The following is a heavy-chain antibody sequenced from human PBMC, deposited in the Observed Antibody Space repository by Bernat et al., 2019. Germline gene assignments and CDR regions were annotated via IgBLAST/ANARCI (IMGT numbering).Heavy chain of an antibody. CDR2: IKSKTDGRTT. CDR1: GFTFSNAW. J-gene: IGHJ4*01. V-gene: IGHV3-15*01. CDR3: TTDADIVEGFDY. Sequence: EVQLVESGGGLVKPGGSLRLSCAASGFTFSNAWMSWVRQAPGKGLEWVGRIKSKTDGRTTDYAAHMKGRFTISRDDTKNTLYLQMDSLKTEDKDVYNSTTDADIVEGFDYWGEGTLVTVSS. D-gene: IGHD2-15*01.